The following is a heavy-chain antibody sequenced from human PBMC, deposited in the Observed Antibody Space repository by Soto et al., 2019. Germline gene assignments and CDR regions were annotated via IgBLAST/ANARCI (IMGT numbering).Heavy chain of an antibody. Sequence: EVQLLESGGGLVQPGGSLRLSCAASGFTFSSYSMNWVRQAPGKGLEWVASVGGGGDNTFYADSVKGRFTISTDDSQNPLYVQMNSLRAEDTAVYFCAKRDSGSGRSPPLINYWGQGTLGTVSS. CDR2: VGGGGDNT. D-gene: IGHD3-10*01. CDR1: GFTFSSYS. CDR3: AKRDSGSGRSPPLINY. J-gene: IGHJ4*02. V-gene: IGHV3-23*01.